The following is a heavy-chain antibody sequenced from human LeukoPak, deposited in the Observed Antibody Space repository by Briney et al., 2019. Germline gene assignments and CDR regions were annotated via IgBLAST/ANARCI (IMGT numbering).Heavy chain of an antibody. Sequence: SETLSLTCGVSGGSVSSTNWWTWIRQPPGKGLEWIGEVHLDGRTNFNPSLKSRLTMSVDLSENHVSLKLTSVTAADTAVYYCAREGGFYRALDYSGQGT. V-gene: IGHV4-4*02. CDR3: AREGGFYRALDY. CDR1: GGSVSSTNW. D-gene: IGHD6-25*01. J-gene: IGHJ4*02. CDR2: VHLDGRT.